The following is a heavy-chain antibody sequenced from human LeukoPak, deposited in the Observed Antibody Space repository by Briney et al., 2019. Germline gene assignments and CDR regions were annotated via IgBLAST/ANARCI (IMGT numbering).Heavy chain of an antibody. CDR2: MSRIGTII. J-gene: IGHJ3*02. Sequence: GRSLRLSCAASGFTFSNAWMSWVRQAPGKGLEWVSYMSRIGTIIYYADSVKGRFTISRDNAKFSLYLHMTSLRVEATAVYYCASGYSGPAGDGALDIWGQGTMVTVSS. V-gene: IGHV3-11*01. D-gene: IGHD3-22*01. CDR3: ASGYSGPAGDGALDI. CDR1: GFTFSNAW.